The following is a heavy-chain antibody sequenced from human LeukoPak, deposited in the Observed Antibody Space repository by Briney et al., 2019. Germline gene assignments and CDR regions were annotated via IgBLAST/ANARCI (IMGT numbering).Heavy chain of an antibody. CDR1: GGTFSSYA. D-gene: IGHD2-15*01. Sequence: ASVKVSCKASGGTFSSYAISWVRQAPGQGLEWMGGTIPIFGTANYAQKFQGRVTITADESTSTAYMELSSLRSEDTAVYYCVGYCSGGSCYPLWFDPWGQGTLVTVSS. V-gene: IGHV1-69*13. J-gene: IGHJ5*02. CDR3: VGYCSGGSCYPLWFDP. CDR2: TIPIFGTA.